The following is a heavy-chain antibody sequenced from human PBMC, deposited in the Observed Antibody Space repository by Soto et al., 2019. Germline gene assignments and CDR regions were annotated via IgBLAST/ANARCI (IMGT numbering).Heavy chain of an antibody. J-gene: IGHJ5*02. CDR1: GYTFTSYG. Sequence: ASVKVSCKASGYTFTSYGISWVRQAPGKGLEWMGWISAYNGNTNYAQKLQGRVTMTTDTSTSTAYMELRSLRSDDTAVYYCARDMVRGVINYLNWFDPWGQGTLVTVSS. CDR2: ISAYNGNT. V-gene: IGHV1-18*01. CDR3: ARDMVRGVINYLNWFDP. D-gene: IGHD3-10*01.